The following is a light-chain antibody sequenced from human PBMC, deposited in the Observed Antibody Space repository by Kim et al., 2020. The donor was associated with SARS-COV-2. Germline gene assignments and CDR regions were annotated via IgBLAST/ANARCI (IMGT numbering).Light chain of an antibody. J-gene: IGLJ2*01. Sequence: SYELTQPLSVSVALGQTARITCGGNNIGSKNVHWYQQKPGQAPVLVIYRDSNRPSGIPERFSGSNSGNTATLTISRAQAGDEDDYYCRVWDSSTGVFGGG. V-gene: IGLV3-9*01. CDR3: RVWDSSTGV. CDR2: RDS. CDR1: NIGSKN.